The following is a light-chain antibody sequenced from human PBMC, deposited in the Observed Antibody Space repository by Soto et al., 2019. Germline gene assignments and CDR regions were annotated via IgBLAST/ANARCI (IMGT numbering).Light chain of an antibody. V-gene: IGLV2-23*02. CDR3: CSYVGSSILM. CDR2: EVS. J-gene: IGLJ3*02. Sequence: QSALTQPASVSGSPGQSITISCTGTSRDVGLYNLVSWYQQLPGKAPKLIIYEVSERPSGIYDRFSGSKSGNTASLTISGLQDGDEAYYYCCSYVGSSILMFGGGTKLTVL. CDR1: SRDVGLYNL.